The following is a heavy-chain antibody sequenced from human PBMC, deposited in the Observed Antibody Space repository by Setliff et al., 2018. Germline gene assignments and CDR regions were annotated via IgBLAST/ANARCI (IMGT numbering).Heavy chain of an antibody. Sequence: SETLSLTCTVSGGSISSSSYYWGWIRQPPGKGLEWIGTIYYSGSTYYNPSLKSRVTISMDTSKNHFSLKLSSVTAADTAVYYCAHSTTFDLHHDYWGQGALVTVSS. CDR1: GGSISSSSYY. CDR3: AHSTTFDLHHDY. D-gene: IGHD3-9*01. CDR2: IYYSGST. V-gene: IGHV4-39*02. J-gene: IGHJ4*02.